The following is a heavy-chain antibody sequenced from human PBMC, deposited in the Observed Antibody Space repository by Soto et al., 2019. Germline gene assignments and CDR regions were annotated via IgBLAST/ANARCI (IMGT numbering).Heavy chain of an antibody. CDR2: MSYDGSKI. CDR3: AKDRDPYYYYYLMDV. V-gene: IGHV3-30*18. Sequence: LRLSCEASGFAFDTYGMHWIRQGAGQGLEWVATMSYDGSKIYYRDSVRGRFSISRDDSKRTLYLQMNSLRAEDTAVYYCAKDRDPYYYYYLMDVWRQGTTVTVSS. J-gene: IGHJ6*02. CDR1: GFAFDTYG.